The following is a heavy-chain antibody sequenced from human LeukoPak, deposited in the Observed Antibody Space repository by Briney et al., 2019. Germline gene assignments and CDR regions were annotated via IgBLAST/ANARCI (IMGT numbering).Heavy chain of an antibody. V-gene: IGHV4-38-2*01. D-gene: IGHD1-7*01. Sequence: SETLSLTCAVSGYSISSGYYWGWIRQPPGKGLEWIGSIYHSGSTYYNPSLKSRVTISVDTSKNQFSLKLSPVTAADTAVYYCARHRSLDRGTTVLDYWGQGTLVTVSS. J-gene: IGHJ4*02. CDR1: GYSISSGYY. CDR2: IYHSGST. CDR3: ARHRSLDRGTTVLDY.